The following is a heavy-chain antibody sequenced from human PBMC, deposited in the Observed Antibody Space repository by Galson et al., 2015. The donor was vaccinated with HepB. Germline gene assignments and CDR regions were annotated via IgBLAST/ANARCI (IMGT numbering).Heavy chain of an antibody. Sequence: SLRLSCAASGFTFSDYYMSWIRQAPGKGLEWVSYISSSSSYTNYADSVKGRFIISRDNAKNSLYPQMNSLRAEDTAVYYCARDWGENFWSGYGDYYYYMDVWGKGTTVTVSS. CDR2: ISSSSSYT. D-gene: IGHD3-3*01. CDR1: GFTFSDYY. CDR3: ARDWGENFWSGYGDYYYYMDV. J-gene: IGHJ6*03. V-gene: IGHV3-11*06.